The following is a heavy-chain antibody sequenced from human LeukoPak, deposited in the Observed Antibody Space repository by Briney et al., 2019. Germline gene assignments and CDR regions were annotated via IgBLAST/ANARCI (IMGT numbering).Heavy chain of an antibody. V-gene: IGHV4-59*01. CDR3: ARGGYSYGVYFDY. CDR1: GGSISSYY. CDR2: IYYSGST. J-gene: IGHJ4*02. D-gene: IGHD5-18*01. Sequence: KPSETLSLTCTVSGGSISSYYWNWIRQPPEKGLEWIGYIYYSGSTNYNPSLKSRVTISVDTSKNQFSLKLGSVTAADTAVYYCARGGYSYGVYFDYWGQGTLVTVSS.